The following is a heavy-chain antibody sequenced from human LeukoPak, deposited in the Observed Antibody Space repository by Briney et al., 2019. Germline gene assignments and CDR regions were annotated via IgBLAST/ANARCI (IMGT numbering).Heavy chain of an antibody. Sequence: SETLSLTCTVSGGSISSSSYYWGWIRQPPGKGLEWIGSIYYSGSTYYNPSLKSRVTISVDTSKNQFSLKLSSVTAAGTAVYYCARADGYNVFDYWGQGTLVTVSS. CDR3: ARADGYNVFDY. D-gene: IGHD5-24*01. J-gene: IGHJ4*02. CDR1: GGSISSSSYY. CDR2: IYYSGST. V-gene: IGHV4-39*07.